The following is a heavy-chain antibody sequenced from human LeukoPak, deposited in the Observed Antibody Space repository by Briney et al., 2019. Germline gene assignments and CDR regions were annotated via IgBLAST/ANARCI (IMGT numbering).Heavy chain of an antibody. V-gene: IGHV4-39*01. CDR1: GGSISSNKYY. CDR3: ATPYSGGYHGLDI. Sequence: SETLSLSCTVSGGSISSNKYYWGWIRQSPGKGLECIGSIYYSGSTYYNPSLKSRVTISVDTSKNQFSLKLSSVTAADTAVYYCATPYSGGYHGLDIWGQGTMVTVSS. J-gene: IGHJ3*02. D-gene: IGHD1-26*01. CDR2: IYYSGST.